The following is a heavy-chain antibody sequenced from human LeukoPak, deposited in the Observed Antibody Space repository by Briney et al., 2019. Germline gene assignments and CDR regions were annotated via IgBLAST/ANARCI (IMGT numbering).Heavy chain of an antibody. V-gene: IGHV3-20*04. J-gene: IGHJ5*02. CDR2: INWNGGST. CDR1: GFTFDDYG. CDR3: ARDRGRDSSGYYFSPPSTGRVFDP. D-gene: IGHD3-22*01. Sequence: GGSLRLSCAASGFTFDDYGMSWVRQAPGKGLEWVSGINWNGGSTGYADSVKGRFTISRDNAKNSLFLQMNSLRAEDTAVYYCARDRGRDSSGYYFSPPSTGRVFDPWGQGTLVTVSS.